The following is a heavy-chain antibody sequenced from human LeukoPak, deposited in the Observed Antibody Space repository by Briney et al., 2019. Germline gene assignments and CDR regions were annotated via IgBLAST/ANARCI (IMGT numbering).Heavy chain of an antibody. CDR1: GFTFSSYA. D-gene: IGHD3-10*01. J-gene: IGHJ4*02. Sequence: GGSLRLSCAASGFTFSSYAMHWVRQAPGKGLEWVAVISYDGSNKYYADSVKGRFTISRDNSKNTLYLQMNSLRAEDTAVYYCARNYGSGTYVGNWGQGTLVTVSS. CDR3: ARNYGSGTYVGN. CDR2: ISYDGSNK. V-gene: IGHV3-30*04.